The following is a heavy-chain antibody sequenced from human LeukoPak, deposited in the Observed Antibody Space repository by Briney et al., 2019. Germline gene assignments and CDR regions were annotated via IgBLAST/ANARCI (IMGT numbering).Heavy chain of an antibody. CDR3: ARIDLGYSGNPFDY. V-gene: IGHV4-59*01. Sequence: SETLSLTCTVSGGSISSYYWSWIRQPPGKGLEWIGYISYSGNTNYNPSLKSRVTISVDTSKNQFSLKLRSVTAADTAVYYCARIDLGYSGNPFDYWGQGSLVTVSS. CDR1: GGSISSYY. D-gene: IGHD4-23*01. J-gene: IGHJ4*02. CDR2: ISYSGNT.